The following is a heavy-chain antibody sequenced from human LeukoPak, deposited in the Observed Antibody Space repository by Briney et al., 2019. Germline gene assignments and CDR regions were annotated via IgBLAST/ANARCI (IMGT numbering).Heavy chain of an antibody. CDR3: ATRPHCGGDCYLDY. D-gene: IGHD2-21*02. Sequence: PSETLSLTCTVSGGSISSSSYYWGWIRQPPGKGLEWIGSIYYSGSTYYSPSLKSRVTISVDTSKNQFSLKLSSVTAADTAVYYCATRPHCGGDCYLDYWGQGTLVTVSS. V-gene: IGHV4-39*01. J-gene: IGHJ4*02. CDR2: IYYSGST. CDR1: GGSISSSSYY.